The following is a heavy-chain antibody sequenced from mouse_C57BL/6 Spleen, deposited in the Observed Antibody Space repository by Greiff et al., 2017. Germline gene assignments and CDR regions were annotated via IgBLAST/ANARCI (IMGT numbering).Heavy chain of an antibody. D-gene: IGHD1-1*01. CDR3: TRSYYGSRYWYFDV. J-gene: IGHJ1*03. V-gene: IGHV5-9-1*02. CDR1: GFTFSSYA. CDR2: ISSGGDYI. Sequence: EVKLMESGEGLVKPGGSLKLSCAASGFTFSSYAMSWVRQTPEKRLEWVAYISSGGDYIYYADTVKGRFTISRDNARNTLYLQMSSLKSEDTAMYYCTRSYYGSRYWYFDVWGTGTTVTVSS.